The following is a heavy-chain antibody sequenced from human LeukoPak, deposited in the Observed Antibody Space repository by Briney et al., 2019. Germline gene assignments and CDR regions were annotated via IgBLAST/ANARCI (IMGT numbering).Heavy chain of an antibody. CDR3: ARDVTMVRGVKGLGFDP. CDR2: IYHSGST. Sequence: KTSETLSLTCAVSGGSISSGNWWSWVRQPPGKGLEWIGEIYHSGSTNYNPSLKSRVTISVDKSKNQFSLKLSSVTAADTAVYYCARDVTMVRGVKGLGFDPWGQGTLVTVSS. V-gene: IGHV4-4*02. J-gene: IGHJ5*02. CDR1: GGSISSGNW. D-gene: IGHD3-10*01.